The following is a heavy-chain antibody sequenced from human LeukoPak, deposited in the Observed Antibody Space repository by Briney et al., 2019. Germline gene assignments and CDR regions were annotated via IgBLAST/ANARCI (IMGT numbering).Heavy chain of an antibody. CDR2: ISSSGSNI. CDR3: ARRSAYGFDY. V-gene: IGHV3-48*03. CDR1: GFTFSSYE. D-gene: IGHD5-12*01. Sequence: PGGSLRLSCAASGFTFSSYEMNWVRQAPGKGLELISYISSSGSNIYYADSVEGRFTISRDNAKNSLYLQMNSLRAEDTTLYYCARRSAYGFDYWGQGTLVTVSS. J-gene: IGHJ4*02.